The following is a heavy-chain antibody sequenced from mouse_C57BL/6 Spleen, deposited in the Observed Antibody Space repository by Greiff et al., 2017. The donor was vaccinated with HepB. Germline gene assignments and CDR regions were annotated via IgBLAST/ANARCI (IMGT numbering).Heavy chain of an antibody. D-gene: IGHD2-2*01. CDR3: ARGTMVTTGSDYFDY. CDR2: IYPGSGST. J-gene: IGHJ2*01. Sequence: VQLQQPGAELVKPGASVKMSCKASGYTFTSYWITWVKQRPGQGLEWIGDIYPGSGSTNYNEKFKSKATLTVDTSSSTAYMQLSSLTSEDSAVYYCARGTMVTTGSDYFDYWGQGTTLTVSS. V-gene: IGHV1-55*01. CDR1: GYTFTSYW.